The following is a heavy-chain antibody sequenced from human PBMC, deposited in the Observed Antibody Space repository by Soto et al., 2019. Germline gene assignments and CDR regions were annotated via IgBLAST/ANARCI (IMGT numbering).Heavy chain of an antibody. CDR2: IWYDGSNK. CDR1: GFTFSSYG. J-gene: IGHJ4*02. Sequence: QVQLVESGGGVVQPGRSLRLSCAASGFTFSSYGMHWVRQAPGKGLEWVAVIWYDGSNKYYADSVKGRFTISRDNSKNTLYLQMYSLRAEDTAVYYCARDLSSTVTTPFFDYWGQGTLVTVSS. V-gene: IGHV3-33*01. CDR3: ARDLSSTVTTPFFDY. D-gene: IGHD4-17*01.